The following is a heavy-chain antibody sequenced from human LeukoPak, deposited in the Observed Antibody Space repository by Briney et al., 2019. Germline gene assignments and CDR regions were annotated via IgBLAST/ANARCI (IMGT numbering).Heavy chain of an antibody. CDR2: IGTAGDT. D-gene: IGHD2-2*01. J-gene: IGHJ4*02. Sequence: PGGSLRLSCAASGFTFSSYDMHWVRQATGKGLEWVSAIGTAGDTYYPGSVKGRFTISRENAKSSLYLQMNSLRAEDTAVYYCARARVPAAITYPYFDYWGQGTLVTVSS. CDR3: ARARVPAAITYPYFDY. V-gene: IGHV3-13*01. CDR1: GFTFSSYD.